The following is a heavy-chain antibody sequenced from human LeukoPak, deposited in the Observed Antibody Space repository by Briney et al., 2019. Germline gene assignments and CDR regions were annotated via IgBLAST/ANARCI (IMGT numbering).Heavy chain of an antibody. Sequence: GGSLRLSCAASGFTFSSYWMHWVRQAPGKGLVWVSRINTDGSSTSYADSVKGRFTISRDNAKNSLYLQMNSLRVEDTAIYYCARDFRYESVGLSHWGQGTLVTVSS. CDR3: ARDFRYESVGLSH. CDR1: GFTFSSYW. V-gene: IGHV3-74*01. D-gene: IGHD3-22*01. CDR2: INTDGSST. J-gene: IGHJ4*02.